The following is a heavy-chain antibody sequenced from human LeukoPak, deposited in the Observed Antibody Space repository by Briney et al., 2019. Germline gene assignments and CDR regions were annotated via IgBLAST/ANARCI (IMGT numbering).Heavy chain of an antibody. CDR2: MSSSGSTI. CDR1: GFTFNSHA. Sequence: PGGSLRLSCAASGFTFNSHAMNWVRQAPGKGLEWVSYMSSSGSTIYYADSVKGRFTISRDNAKNSLYLQMNSLRAEDTAVYYCARESRQWLVLGGVDYWGQGTLVTVSS. D-gene: IGHD6-19*01. CDR3: ARESRQWLVLGGVDY. J-gene: IGHJ4*02. V-gene: IGHV3-48*03.